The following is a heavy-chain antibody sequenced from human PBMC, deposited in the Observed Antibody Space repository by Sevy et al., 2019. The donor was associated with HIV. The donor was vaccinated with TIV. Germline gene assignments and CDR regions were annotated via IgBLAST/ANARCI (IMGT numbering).Heavy chain of an antibody. V-gene: IGHV3-48*03. CDR2: ISSSGSTI. Sequence: GGSLRLSCAASGFTFSSYEMNWVRQAPGKGLEWVSYISSSGSTIYYADSVKGRFTISRDNAKNSLYLQMNSLRAEDTAVYYCAREDYDYGGNAAGTAFDIWGQGTMVTVSS. CDR1: GFTFSSYE. CDR3: AREDYDYGGNAAGTAFDI. J-gene: IGHJ3*02. D-gene: IGHD3-16*01.